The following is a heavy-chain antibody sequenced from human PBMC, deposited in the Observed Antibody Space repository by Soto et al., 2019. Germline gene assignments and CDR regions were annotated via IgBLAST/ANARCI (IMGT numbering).Heavy chain of an antibody. D-gene: IGHD4-17*01. Sequence: SETLSLTCAVSGGSISSGGYSWSWIRQPPGKGLEWIGYIYHSGSTYYNPSLKSRVTISVDRSKNQFTLKLSSVTAADTAVYYCAVQNDDYGDYPREWGQGTLVTVSS. V-gene: IGHV4-30-2*01. CDR3: AVQNDDYGDYPRE. CDR1: GGSISSGGYS. J-gene: IGHJ4*02. CDR2: IYHSGST.